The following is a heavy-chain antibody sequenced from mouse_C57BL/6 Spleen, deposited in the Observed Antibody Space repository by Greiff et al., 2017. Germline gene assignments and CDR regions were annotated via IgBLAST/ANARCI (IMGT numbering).Heavy chain of an antibody. Sequence: DVKLVASGGGLVKPGGSLKLSCAASGFTFSSYAMSWVRQTPEKRLEWVATISDGGSYTYYPDNVKGRFTISRDNAKNNLYLQMSHLKSEDTAMYYCARDQLGRWYFDVWGTGTTVTVSS. V-gene: IGHV5-4*01. CDR2: ISDGGSYT. D-gene: IGHD4-1*02. CDR1: GFTFSSYA. CDR3: ARDQLGRWYFDV. J-gene: IGHJ1*03.